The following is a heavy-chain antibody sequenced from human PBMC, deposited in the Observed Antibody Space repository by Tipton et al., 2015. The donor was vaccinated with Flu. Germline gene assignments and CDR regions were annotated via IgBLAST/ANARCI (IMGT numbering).Heavy chain of an antibody. V-gene: IGHV3-7*01. CDR2: INQDGSVN. CDR1: GSTFGDYW. Sequence: SLRLSCAASGSTFGDYWMHWVRQAPGKGLEWVANINQDGSVNYYVDSVKGRFTISRDNAKNSLYLQMNNLRAEDTAVYYCGRAIGGSSSHWGQGTLVTVSS. CDR3: GRAIGGSSSH. D-gene: IGHD2-2*01. J-gene: IGHJ4*02.